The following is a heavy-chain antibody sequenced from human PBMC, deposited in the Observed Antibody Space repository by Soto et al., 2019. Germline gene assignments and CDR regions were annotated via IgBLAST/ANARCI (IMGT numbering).Heavy chain of an antibody. CDR2: IAYDGINK. CDR1: GFSFSRHA. J-gene: IGHJ4*02. Sequence: QVQLVESGGGVVQPGRSLRLSCAASGFSFSRHAMHWVRQAPGKGLEWVAVIAYDGINKYYADSVKGRFTISRDNSKDTLYLQMDSLRHEDTALYYCAKALLTLGGSQSSYFDYWGQGAPVTVTS. CDR3: AKALLTLGGSQSSYFDY. D-gene: IGHD3-16*01. V-gene: IGHV3-30-3*01.